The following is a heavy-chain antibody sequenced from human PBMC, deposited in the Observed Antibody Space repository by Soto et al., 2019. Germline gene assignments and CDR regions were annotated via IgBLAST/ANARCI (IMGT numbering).Heavy chain of an antibody. Sequence: EVQLVESEGGWVQPGRSLRLSCAASGFTVDVYAMHWVRQAPGKGLEWVSGINYNSGSVGYADSVKGRFTISRDNAKNSLHLQMNSLRAEDTAVYYCAKDISLRGWVYLVVEYWGQGTLVTVSP. CDR3: AKDISLRGWVYLVVEY. J-gene: IGHJ4*02. CDR2: INYNSGSV. V-gene: IGHV3-9*01. CDR1: GFTVDVYA. D-gene: IGHD6-13*01.